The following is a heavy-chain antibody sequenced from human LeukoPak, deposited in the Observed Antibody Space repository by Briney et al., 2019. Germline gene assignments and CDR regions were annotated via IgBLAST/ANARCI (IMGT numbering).Heavy chain of an antibody. J-gene: IGHJ3*02. V-gene: IGHV3-23*01. D-gene: IGHD3-10*01. Sequence: GGSLRLSCAASGFAFSSYAMSWVRQAPGKGLEWVSAISGSGGSTYYADSVKGRFTISRDNSKNTLYLQMNSLRAEDTAVYYCAKVPVTTVRGVIQGGAFDIWGQGTMVTVSS. CDR1: GFAFSSYA. CDR2: ISGSGGST. CDR3: AKVPVTTVRGVIQGGAFDI.